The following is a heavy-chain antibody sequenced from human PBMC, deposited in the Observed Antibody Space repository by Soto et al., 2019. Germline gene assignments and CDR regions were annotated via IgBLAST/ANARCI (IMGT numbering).Heavy chain of an antibody. CDR2: ISGSGTGT. V-gene: IGHV3-23*01. D-gene: IGHD2-21*01. CDR1: GFTFSRYA. J-gene: IGHJ4*02. Sequence: EVHLLESGGGLVQPGGSLRLSCAASGFTFSRYALNWVRQAPGKGLEWVAGISGSGTGTHYAPSVEGQFIISSDSSKNTFYLRMNSVRAEDTAMYYCARSLSALFSLGDFNYWGQGALVTVSS. CDR3: ARSLSALFSLGDFNY.